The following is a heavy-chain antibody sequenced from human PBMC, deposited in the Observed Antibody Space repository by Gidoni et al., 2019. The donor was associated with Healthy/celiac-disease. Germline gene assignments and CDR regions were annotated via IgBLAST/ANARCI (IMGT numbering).Heavy chain of an antibody. V-gene: IGHV5-10-1*03. CDR2: IDPSDSYT. CDR3: ARLYYDYVWGSYRLAGWFDP. CDR1: GYSFTSYW. J-gene: IGHJ5*02. Sequence: EVQLVQSGAEVKKHGESLRISCKGYGYSFTSYWISWVRQMPGKGLEWMGRIDPSDSYTNYSPSFQGHVTSSADKSISTAYLQWSSLKASDTAMYYCARLYYDYVWGSYRLAGWFDPWGQGTLVTVSS. D-gene: IGHD3-16*02.